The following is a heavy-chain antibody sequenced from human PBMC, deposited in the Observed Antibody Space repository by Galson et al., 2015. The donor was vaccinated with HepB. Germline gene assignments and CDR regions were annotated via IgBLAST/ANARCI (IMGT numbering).Heavy chain of an antibody. D-gene: IGHD5-18*01. CDR1: GGTFSSYA. V-gene: IGHV1-69*06. CDR2: IIPIFGTA. CDR3: ATDRGYSYGFDY. Sequence: SVKVSCTASGGTFSSYAISWVRQAPGQGLEWMGGIIPIFGTANYAQKFQGRITITADKSTSTDYMELSSLRSEDTAVYYCATDRGYSYGFDYWGQGTLVTVSS. J-gene: IGHJ4*02.